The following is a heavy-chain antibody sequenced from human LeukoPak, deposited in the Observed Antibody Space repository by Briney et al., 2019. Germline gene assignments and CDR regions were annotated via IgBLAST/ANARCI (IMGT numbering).Heavy chain of an antibody. J-gene: IGHJ4*02. D-gene: IGHD2-15*01. CDR1: GYTFTIYG. CDR3: ARVCHWDIDNTRGDPVDY. V-gene: IGHV1-18*01. CDR2: ISVYNGNT. Sequence: ASAKVSCKSSGYTFTIYGITWVRQAPGQGLEWMGWISVYNGNTNYAQKLQGRVTMTTDTSTSTAYMEVRSLRSDDTAMYYCARVCHWDIDNTRGDPVDYWGQGTLVTVSS.